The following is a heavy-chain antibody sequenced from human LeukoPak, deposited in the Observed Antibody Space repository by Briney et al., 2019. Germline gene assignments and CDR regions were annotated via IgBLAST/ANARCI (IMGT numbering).Heavy chain of an antibody. J-gene: IGHJ4*02. CDR2: ITSTTNYI. CDR3: ARVIPAYSSSSYYFDY. D-gene: IGHD6-13*01. Sequence: GSLRLSCAASGFPLSGYSMNWVRQAPGKGPEWVSSITSTTNYIYYADSVKGRFTISRDNAKNSLYLQMHSLRAEDTAVYYCARVIPAYSSSSYYFDYWGQGTLVTVSS. CDR1: GFPLSGYS. V-gene: IGHV3-21*01.